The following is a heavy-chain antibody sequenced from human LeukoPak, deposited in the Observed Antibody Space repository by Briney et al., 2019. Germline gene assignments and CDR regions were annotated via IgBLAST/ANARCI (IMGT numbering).Heavy chain of an antibody. Sequence: KSSETLSLTCAVYGGSFSGFYWSWIRQPPGKGLEWIGEINHSGSTYYNPSLKSRVTISVDTSKNQFSLNLNSVTAADTAVYYCATSQCGSDCYLAGDYWGQGTLVTVSS. CDR1: GGSFSGFY. J-gene: IGHJ4*02. V-gene: IGHV4-34*01. CDR2: INHSGST. D-gene: IGHD2-21*02. CDR3: ATSQCGSDCYLAGDY.